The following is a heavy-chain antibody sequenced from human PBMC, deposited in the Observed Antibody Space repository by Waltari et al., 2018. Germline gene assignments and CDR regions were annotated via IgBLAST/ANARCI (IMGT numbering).Heavy chain of an antibody. CDR1: GFPFTGYV. J-gene: IGHJ4*02. CDR2: ISVGAGSR. V-gene: IGHV3-23*04. Sequence: EVRLVESGGGLVQPGGSLRVSCAASGFPFTGYVMGWVRQAPGKGLEWVSSISVGAGSRYYADSVKGRFIISRDNSKNTLDLQMNSLRAEDTALYYCAKEGGQYFDYWGQGALVTVSS. CDR3: AKEGGQYFDY.